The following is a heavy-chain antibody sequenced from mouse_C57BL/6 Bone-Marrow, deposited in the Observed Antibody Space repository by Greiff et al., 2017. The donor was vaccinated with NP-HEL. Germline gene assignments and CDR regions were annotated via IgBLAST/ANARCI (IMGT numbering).Heavy chain of an antibody. D-gene: IGHD1-1*01. CDR2: IYPGDGDT. V-gene: IGHV1-82*01. CDR3: ASGSSPFYFDV. CDR1: GYAFSSSW. J-gene: IGHJ1*03. Sequence: VQLQQSGPELVKPGASVKISCKASGYAFSSSWMNWVKQRPGKGLEWIGRIYPGDGDTNYNGKFKGKATLTADKSSSTAYMQLSSLTSEDSAVYFCASGSSPFYFDVWGTGTTVTVSS.